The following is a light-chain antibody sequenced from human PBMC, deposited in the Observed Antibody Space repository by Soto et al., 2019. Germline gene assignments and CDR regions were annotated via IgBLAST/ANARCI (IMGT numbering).Light chain of an antibody. J-gene: IGKJ2*02. CDR1: QDINNY. CDR3: QQYDVVPCT. V-gene: IGKV1-33*01. CDR2: DAS. Sequence: DIQLTQSPASLSASVGDRVTITCQASQDINNYLIWYQQKPGKAPNLLIYDASTLGTGVSSRFSGNGSGTDFSVTIHNLQPQDTATYYCQQYDVVPCTFGQGTKLEIK.